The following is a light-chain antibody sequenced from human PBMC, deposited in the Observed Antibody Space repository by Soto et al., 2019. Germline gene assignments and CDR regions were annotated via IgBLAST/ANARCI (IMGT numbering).Light chain of an antibody. V-gene: IGLV2-14*01. CDR3: ISYISSSTFVV. Sequence: QSALTQPASVSGSPGQSITISCTGTSRDVGGYNYVSWHQQHPGKAPKVIITEVSNRPSGVSNRFSGSKSGNTASLTISGLQAEDEADYYCISYISSSTFVVFGGGTKVTVL. CDR2: EVS. J-gene: IGLJ2*01. CDR1: SRDVGGYNY.